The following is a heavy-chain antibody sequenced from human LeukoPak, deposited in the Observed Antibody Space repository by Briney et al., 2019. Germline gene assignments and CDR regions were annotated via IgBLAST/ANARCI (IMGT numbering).Heavy chain of an antibody. CDR3: ARGGYNWNYGRSYYYYYMDV. CDR1: GGTFSSYA. Sequence: SVKVSCKASGGTFSSYAISWVRQAPGQGLEWMGGIIHIFGTANYEQKFQGRVTITADKSTSTAYRELSSLRSEDTAVYYWARGGYNWNYGRSYYYYYMDVWGKGTTVTVSS. D-gene: IGHD1-7*01. V-gene: IGHV1-69*06. CDR2: IIHIFGTA. J-gene: IGHJ6*03.